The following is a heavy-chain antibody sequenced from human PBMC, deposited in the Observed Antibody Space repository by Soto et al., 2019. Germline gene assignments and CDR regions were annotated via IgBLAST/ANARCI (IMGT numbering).Heavy chain of an antibody. CDR3: ARSTRGFSYGKIDS. D-gene: IGHD5-18*01. J-gene: IGHJ4*02. CDR2: ITTSSDSI. CDR1: GFTFSSHS. V-gene: IGHV3-21*01. Sequence: GVSLRLSCVVSGFTFSSHSMNWVRRAPGKGLKWVSSITTSSDSIYYTDSVKGRFTLSRDDAKNSLFLQMNSLRAEDTAVYYCARSTRGFSYGKIDSWGQGTLVTVSS.